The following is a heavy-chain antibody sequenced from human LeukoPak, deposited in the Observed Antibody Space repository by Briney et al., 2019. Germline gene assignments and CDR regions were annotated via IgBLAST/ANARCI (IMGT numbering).Heavy chain of an antibody. CDR3: AKDFTYCSGGSCYPNDIFDY. J-gene: IGHJ4*02. V-gene: IGHV3-23*01. CDR1: GFTFSSYA. Sequence: GGSLRLSCAASGFTFSSYAMSWVRQAPGRGLEWVSAISGSGGSTYYADSVKGRFTISRDNSKNTLYLQMNSLRAEDTAVYYCAKDFTYCSGGSCYPNDIFDYWGQGTLVTVSS. D-gene: IGHD2-15*01. CDR2: ISGSGGST.